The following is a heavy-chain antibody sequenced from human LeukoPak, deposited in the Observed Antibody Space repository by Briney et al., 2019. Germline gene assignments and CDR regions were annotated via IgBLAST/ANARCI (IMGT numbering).Heavy chain of an antibody. V-gene: IGHV5-51*01. CDR3: ARLGMVTPHYYGMDV. CDR2: IYPGDSDT. D-gene: IGHD5-18*01. CDR1: GYSFTSYW. J-gene: IGHJ6*02. Sequence: GASLQISCKGSGYSFTSYWIGWVRQMPGKGLEWMGIIYPGDSDTRYSPSFQGQVTISADKSISTAYLQWSSLKASDTAMYYCARLGMVTPHYYGMDVWGQGTTVTVSS.